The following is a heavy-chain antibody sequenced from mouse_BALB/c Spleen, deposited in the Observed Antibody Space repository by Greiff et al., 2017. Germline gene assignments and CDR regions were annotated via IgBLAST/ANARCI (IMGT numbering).Heavy chain of an antibody. CDR2: ISCYNGAT. J-gene: IGHJ3*01. V-gene: IGHV1S34*01. CDR3: AREAARATGIAY. Sequence: LVKTGASVKISCKASGYSFTGYYMHWVKQSHGKSLEWIGYISCYNGATSYNQKFKGKATFTVDTSSSTAYMQFNSLTSADSAVYYCAREAARATGIAYWGQGTLVTVSA. D-gene: IGHD3-1*01. CDR1: GYSFTGYY.